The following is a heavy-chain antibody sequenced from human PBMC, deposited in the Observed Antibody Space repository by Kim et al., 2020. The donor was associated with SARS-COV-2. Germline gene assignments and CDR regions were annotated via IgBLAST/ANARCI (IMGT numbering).Heavy chain of an antibody. CDR3: ARSYGATYFSSFDI. D-gene: IGHD1-26*01. Sequence: NPSLRTRVIISADTSKNQFSLKLSSVTAADTAVYYCARSYGATYFSSFDIWGQGTMVTVSS. J-gene: IGHJ3*02. V-gene: IGHV4-4*09.